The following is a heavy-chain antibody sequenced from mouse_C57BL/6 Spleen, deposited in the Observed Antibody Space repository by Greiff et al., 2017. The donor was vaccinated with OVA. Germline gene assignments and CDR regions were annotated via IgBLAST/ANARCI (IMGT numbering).Heavy chain of an antibody. D-gene: IGHD1-3*01. V-gene: IGHV3-6*01. CDR2: ISYDGSN. J-gene: IGHJ3*01. Sequence: EVQLQESGPGLVKPSQSLSLTCSVTGYSITSGYYWNWIRQFPGNKLEWMGYISYDGSNKYNPALKNRISITRDTSKNLFFLKLNSVTTEDTATYYCARTEWERVAGFAYWGQGTLVTVSA. CDR1: GYSITSGYY. CDR3: ARTEWERVAGFAY.